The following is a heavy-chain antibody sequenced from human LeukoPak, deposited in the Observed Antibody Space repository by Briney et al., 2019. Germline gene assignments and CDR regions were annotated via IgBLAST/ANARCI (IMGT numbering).Heavy chain of an antibody. J-gene: IGHJ3*02. CDR3: ARRAYYDFWSGCSTDAFDI. CDR1: GGSISSYY. D-gene: IGHD3-3*01. CDR2: IYYSGST. Sequence: SETLSLTCTVSGGSISSYYWSWIRQPPGKGLEWIGYIYYSGSTNYNPSLKSRVTISVDTSKNQFSLKLSSVTAADTAVYYCARRAYYDFWSGCSTDAFDIWGQGTMVTVSS. V-gene: IGHV4-59*08.